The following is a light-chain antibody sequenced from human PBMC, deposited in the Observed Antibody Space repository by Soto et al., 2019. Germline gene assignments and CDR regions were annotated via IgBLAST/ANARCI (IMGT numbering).Light chain of an antibody. CDR3: SSYASSSTPYV. J-gene: IGLJ1*01. CDR1: SSEVDCYNY. CDR2: DVS. Sequence: QSALTQPASVSGSPGLSITISCTGTSSEVDCYNYVSWYQQHPGKAPKLMICDVSNRPSGVSNRFSGSKSGNTASLTISGLQAEDEADYNCSSYASSSTPYVFGTGTKLTVL. V-gene: IGLV2-14*01.